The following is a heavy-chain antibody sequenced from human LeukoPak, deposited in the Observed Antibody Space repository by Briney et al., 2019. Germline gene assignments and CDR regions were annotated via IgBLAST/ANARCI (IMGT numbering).Heavy chain of an antibody. CDR1: GYTFTSYG. CDR2: ISSNFSYI. J-gene: IGHJ4*02. Sequence: GASVKVSCKASGYTFTSYGISWVRQAPGKGLEWVSSISSNFSYIHYADSVKGRFTISRDNAKNSLYLQMSSLRAEDTAVYYCARRNPGYSSSWYFNDYWGQGTLVTVSS. D-gene: IGHD6-13*01. V-gene: IGHV3-21*01. CDR3: ARRNPGYSSSWYFNDY.